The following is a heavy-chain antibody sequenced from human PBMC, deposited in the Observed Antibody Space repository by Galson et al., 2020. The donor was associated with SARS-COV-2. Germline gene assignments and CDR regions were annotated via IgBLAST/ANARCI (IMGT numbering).Heavy chain of an antibody. Sequence: ETSETLSLTCAVYGGSFSGVSFSYYWSWIRQSLGKGLEWIGENNHSGSTNYNPSLKSRVIISVDTSKNQFSLKLSSVTAADTAVYYCAREGRHITIFGILRGDYGMDVWGQGTTVTVSS. V-gene: IGHV4-34*01. D-gene: IGHD3-3*01. J-gene: IGHJ6*02. CDR3: AREGRHITIFGILRGDYGMDV. CDR1: GGSFSGVSFSYY. CDR2: NNHSGST.